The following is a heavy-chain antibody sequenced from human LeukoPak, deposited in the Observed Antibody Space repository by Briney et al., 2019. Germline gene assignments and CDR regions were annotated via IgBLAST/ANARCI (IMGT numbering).Heavy chain of an antibody. V-gene: IGHV3-30*04. CDR3: GRGGAEAWVGLDY. J-gene: IGHJ4*02. CDR1: GFSFSSYA. Sequence: GRSLRLSCAASGFSFSSYAMFWVRQAPGKGLEGVSVISYDGSNKYYADYVKGRFPISRDNSKNTVYLQMKSLRVADTAVYYCGRGGAEAWVGLDYWGLGTLVTVSS. D-gene: IGHD1-26*01. CDR2: ISYDGSNK.